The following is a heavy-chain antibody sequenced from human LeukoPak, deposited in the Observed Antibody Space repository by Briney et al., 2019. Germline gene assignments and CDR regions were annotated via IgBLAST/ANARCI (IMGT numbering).Heavy chain of an antibody. V-gene: IGHV5-51*01. CDR1: GYSFTSYW. D-gene: IGHD3-3*01. J-gene: IGHJ5*02. Sequence: GESLKISCKGSGYSFTSYWIGWVRQMPGKGLEWMGIIYPGDSDTRYSPSFQSQVTISADKSISTAYLQWSSLKASDTAMYYCARLSIFGVVIPKFDPWGQGTLVTVSS. CDR2: IYPGDSDT. CDR3: ARLSIFGVVIPKFDP.